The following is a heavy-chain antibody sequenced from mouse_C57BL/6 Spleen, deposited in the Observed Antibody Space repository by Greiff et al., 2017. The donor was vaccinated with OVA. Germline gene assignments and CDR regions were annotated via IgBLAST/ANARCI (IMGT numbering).Heavy chain of an antibody. CDR3: ARRGAQSRCAY. CDR2: INPNNGGT. D-gene: IGHD6-2*01. J-gene: IGHJ3*01. Sequence: VQLQQSGPELVKPGASVKIPCKASGYTFTDYNMDWVKQSHGKSLEWIGDINPNNGGTIYNQKFKGKATLTVDKSSSTAYMELRSLTSEDTAVYYGARRGAQSRCAYWGQGTLVTVSA. CDR1: GYTFTDYN. V-gene: IGHV1-18*01.